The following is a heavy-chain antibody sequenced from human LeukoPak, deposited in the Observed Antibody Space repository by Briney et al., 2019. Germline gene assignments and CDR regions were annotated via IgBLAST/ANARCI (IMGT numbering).Heavy chain of an antibody. Sequence: QTGGSLRLSCACSGFTFKTFWIDWVRQAPGKGLEWVANIRYDGAEKYYVDSVKGRFTISRDNAKNSVYLQMDSLRTEDTAVYYCSRALEVWGQGTLVTVAS. J-gene: IGHJ4*02. V-gene: IGHV3-7*03. CDR1: GFTFKTFW. CDR2: IRYDGAEK. CDR3: SRALEV.